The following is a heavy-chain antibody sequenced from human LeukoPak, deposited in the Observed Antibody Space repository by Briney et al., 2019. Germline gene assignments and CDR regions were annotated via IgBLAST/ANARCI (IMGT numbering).Heavy chain of an antibody. J-gene: IGHJ6*04. CDR2: IHYSGSS. V-gene: IGHV4-28*01. CDR3: ATKANGVYYFDV. CDR1: GYSISSDNW. D-gene: IGHD3-10*01. Sequence: SDTLSLTCAVSGYSISSDNWWGWIRQPPGKGLEWIGYIHYSGSSYYSPSLKSRVTMSVDTSERQFSLKLSSVTAVDTAIYYCATKANGVYYFDVWGKGTTVTVSS.